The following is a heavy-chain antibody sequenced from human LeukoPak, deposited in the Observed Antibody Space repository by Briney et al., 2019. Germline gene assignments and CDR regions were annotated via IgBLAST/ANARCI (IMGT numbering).Heavy chain of an antibody. D-gene: IGHD6-19*01. CDR1: GGSISSYY. J-gene: IGHJ6*02. V-gene: IGHV4-59*08. CDR2: IYYSGST. CDR3: ARHGSGWPYYYYYYGMDV. Sequence: SETLSLTCTVSGGSISSYYWIWIRQPPRKGLEWIGYIYYSGSTNYNPSLKSRVTISVDTSKNQFSLKLSSVTAADTAVYYCARHGSGWPYYYYYYGMDVWGQGTTVTVSS.